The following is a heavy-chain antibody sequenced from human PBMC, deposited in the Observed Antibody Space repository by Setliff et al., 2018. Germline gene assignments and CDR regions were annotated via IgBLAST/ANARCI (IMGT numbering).Heavy chain of an antibody. CDR1: GFSFSRHW. CDR2: IKQDGSTK. D-gene: IGHD3-22*01. V-gene: IGHV3-7*01. CDR3: VRDDADNYDAFDN. J-gene: IGHJ3*02. Sequence: GKSLKISCVVSGFSFSRHWMSWVRQAPGKGLEWVADIKQDGSTKYYLDSVKGRFTISRDDAKRSLYLQMNGLRADDTGVYYCVRDDADNYDAFDNWGQGTLVTVSS.